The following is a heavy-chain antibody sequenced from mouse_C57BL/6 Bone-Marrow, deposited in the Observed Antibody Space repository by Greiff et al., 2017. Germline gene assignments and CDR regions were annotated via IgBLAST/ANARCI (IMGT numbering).Heavy chain of an antibody. Sequence: VQLQQSGPELVKPGASVKISCKASGYSFTGYYMNWVKQSPEKSLEWIGEINPSTGGTTYNQKFKAKATLTVDKSSSTAYMQLKSLTSEDSAVYYCARWGYYFFFDYWGQGTSVTVSS. D-gene: IGHD2-12*01. J-gene: IGHJ4*01. CDR2: INPSTGGT. CDR3: ARWGYYFFFDY. V-gene: IGHV1-42*01. CDR1: GYSFTGYY.